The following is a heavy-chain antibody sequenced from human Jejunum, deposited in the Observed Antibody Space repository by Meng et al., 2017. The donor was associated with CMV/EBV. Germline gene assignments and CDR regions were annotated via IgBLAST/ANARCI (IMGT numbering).Heavy chain of an antibody. CDR1: GYTFTTYY. D-gene: IGHD1-1*01. Sequence: QVQLVQSGXEVKKXXXSVNVSCKASGYTFTTYYIHWLRQAPGQGLEWMGWISPKSGATNYVQRFQGRVSMTTSINTAYMELSNLTSDDTAIYYCARGPQGVWTFFSSWGQGAMVTVSS. J-gene: IGHJ5*02. V-gene: IGHV1-2*02. CDR3: ARGPQGVWTFFSS. CDR2: ISPKSGAT.